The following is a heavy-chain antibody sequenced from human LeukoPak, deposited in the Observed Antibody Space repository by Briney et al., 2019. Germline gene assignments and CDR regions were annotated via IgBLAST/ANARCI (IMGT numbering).Heavy chain of an antibody. V-gene: IGHV4-34*01. CDR1: GGSFSGYY. Sequence: SETLSLTCAVYGGSFSGYYWSWIRQPPGKGLEWIGEINHSGSTNYNPSLKSRVTISVDTSKNQFSLKLSSVTAADTAVYYCARGVYYYGSGSYYKGGNWFDPWGQGTLVTVSS. D-gene: IGHD3-10*01. J-gene: IGHJ5*02. CDR3: ARGVYYYGSGSYYKGGNWFDP. CDR2: INHSGST.